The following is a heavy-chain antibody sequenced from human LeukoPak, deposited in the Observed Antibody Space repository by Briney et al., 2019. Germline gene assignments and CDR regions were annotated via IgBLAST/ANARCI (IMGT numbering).Heavy chain of an antibody. CDR2: ISAYNGNT. CDR3: ARDNPTHDYGDYIDAFDI. J-gene: IGHJ3*02. CDR1: GYTFTSYG. D-gene: IGHD4-17*01. V-gene: IGHV1-18*01. Sequence: ASVKVSCKASGYTFTSYGISWVRQAPGQGLEWMGRISAYNGNTNYAQKLQGRVTMTTDTSTSTAYMELRSLRSDDTAVYYCARDNPTHDYGDYIDAFDIWGQGTMVTVSS.